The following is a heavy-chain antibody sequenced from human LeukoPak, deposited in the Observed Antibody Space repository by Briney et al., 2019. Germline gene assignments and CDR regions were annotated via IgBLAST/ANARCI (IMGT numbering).Heavy chain of an antibody. J-gene: IGHJ4*02. CDR3: AKRSAESSGYFDY. CDR1: GFTFIKYS. CDR2: ITSSGAFT. Sequence: GGSLRLSCAASGFTFIKYSMTWVRQAPGKGLEWVSAITSSGAFTDYADSVKGRFTISRDNSKNTLYLQMNSLRAEDTAVYYCAKRSAESSGYFDYWGQGTLVTVSS. D-gene: IGHD6-19*01. V-gene: IGHV3-23*01.